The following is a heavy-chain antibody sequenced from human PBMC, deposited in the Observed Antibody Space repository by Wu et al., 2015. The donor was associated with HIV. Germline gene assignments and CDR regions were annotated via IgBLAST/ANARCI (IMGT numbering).Heavy chain of an antibody. D-gene: IGHD3-3*01. J-gene: IGHJ6*03. CDR1: GGTFSSYA. Sequence: QVQLVQSGAEVKKPGSSVKVSCKASGGTFSSYAISWVRQAPGQGLEWMGGIIPIFGTANYAQKFQGRVTITADESTSTAYMELSSLRSEDTAVYYCARDSVLRFLEWLGGGYYYYYMDVWGKGTTVTVSS. CDR3: ARDSVLRFLEWLGGGYYYYYMDV. CDR2: IIPIFGTA. V-gene: IGHV1-69*12.